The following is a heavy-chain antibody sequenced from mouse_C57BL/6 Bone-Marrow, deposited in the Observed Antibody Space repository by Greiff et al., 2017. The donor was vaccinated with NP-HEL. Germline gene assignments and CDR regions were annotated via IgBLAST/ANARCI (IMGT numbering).Heavy chain of an antibody. Sequence: QVQLQQPGAELVKPGASVKLSCKASGYTFTSYWMHWVKQRPGQGLEWIGMIHPNSGSTNYNEKFKSKATLTVDKSSSTAYMQLSSLTSEDSAVYYCARAGNYVLYYYAMDYWGQGTSVTVSS. D-gene: IGHD2-1*01. CDR3: ARAGNYVLYYYAMDY. CDR1: GYTFTSYW. CDR2: IHPNSGST. V-gene: IGHV1-64*01. J-gene: IGHJ4*01.